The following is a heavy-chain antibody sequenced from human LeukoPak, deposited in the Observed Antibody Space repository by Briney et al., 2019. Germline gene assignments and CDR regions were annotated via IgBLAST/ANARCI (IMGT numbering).Heavy chain of an antibody. Sequence: GASVRVSCKSSGYTFTKSDYIHWVRQAPGQGLEWMGIINPSDGTTFYAQKFQGRVTLTRGTSTNTVFMELSSLRSDDTAVFYCARGPTDMDFDYWGQGSLVTVSS. J-gene: IGHJ4*02. V-gene: IGHV1-46*01. CDR1: GYTFTKSDY. CDR3: ARGPTDMDFDY. CDR2: INPSDGTT.